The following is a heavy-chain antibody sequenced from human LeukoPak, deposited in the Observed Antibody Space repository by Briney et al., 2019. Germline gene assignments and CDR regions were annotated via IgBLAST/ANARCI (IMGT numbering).Heavy chain of an antibody. Sequence: ASVKVSCKASGYTFTNYDINWVRQATGQGLEWMGWINPNSGNTGYAQKFQGRVTMTRNTSITTAYMELSSLRSEDTAVHYCARRRGWPNYFDYWGQGTLVTVSS. D-gene: IGHD6-19*01. CDR2: INPNSGNT. CDR1: GYTFTNYD. V-gene: IGHV1-8*01. CDR3: ARRRGWPNYFDY. J-gene: IGHJ4*02.